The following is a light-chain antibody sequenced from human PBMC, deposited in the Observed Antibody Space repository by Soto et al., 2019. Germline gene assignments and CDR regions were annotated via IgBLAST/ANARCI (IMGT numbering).Light chain of an antibody. CDR3: QQYNNLYT. V-gene: IGKV3-15*01. CDR1: ESVRNN. CDR2: GAS. Sequence: VMTQSPATLSVSPGERVTLSCRASESVRNNLGWYQQKPGQPPRLLIYGASIRATGIPARFSGSASGTEFTLTISSLQSEDSAVYYCQQYNNLYTFGQGTKLEI. J-gene: IGKJ2*01.